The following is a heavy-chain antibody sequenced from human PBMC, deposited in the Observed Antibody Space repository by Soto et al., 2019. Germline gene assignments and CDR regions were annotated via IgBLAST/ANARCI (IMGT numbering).Heavy chain of an antibody. V-gene: IGHV6-1*01. CDR1: GDSVSIYSGA. CDR2: TYYRSKWYY. Sequence: PSQTLSLTCVISGDSVSIYSGAWNWIRQSPSRGLEWLGRTYYRSKWYYDYAESVKSRIIISVDTSKNQFSLQLNSVTPEDAAVYYCANDPGYRLDYWGQGTQVTVSS. D-gene: IGHD5-12*01. J-gene: IGHJ4*02. CDR3: ANDPGYRLDY.